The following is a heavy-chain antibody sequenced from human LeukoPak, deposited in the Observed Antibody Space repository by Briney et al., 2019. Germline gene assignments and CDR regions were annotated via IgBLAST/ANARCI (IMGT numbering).Heavy chain of an antibody. CDR1: GFTFRSYA. V-gene: IGHV3-23*01. CDR3: AKDWRRIVVVGPITRHGNYMDV. Sequence: GGSLRLSCTTSGFTFRSYAMRWVRQTPGKGLEWVSGLTGSADTTYYADSLKGRFTISRDNSKNTLYLQMNSLRPEDTAVYYCAKDWRRIVVVGPITRHGNYMDVWGKGTAVTISS. D-gene: IGHD2-15*01. CDR2: LTGSADTT. J-gene: IGHJ6*03.